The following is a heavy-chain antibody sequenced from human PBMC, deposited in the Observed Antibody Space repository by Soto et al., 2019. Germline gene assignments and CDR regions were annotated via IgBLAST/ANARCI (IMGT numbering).Heavy chain of an antibody. D-gene: IGHD3-10*01. Sequence: PGGSLRLSCAASGITFSRYSMNWVRQAPGKGLEWISSITSGSTYIHYADSVKGRFTISRDNAKNSLYLQMDSLKTDDTAVYFCAREHNLFHSGRTFDSWSEGTLVT. CDR1: GITFSRYS. CDR3: AREHNLFHSGRTFDS. CDR2: ITSGSTYI. J-gene: IGHJ5*01. V-gene: IGHV3-21*01.